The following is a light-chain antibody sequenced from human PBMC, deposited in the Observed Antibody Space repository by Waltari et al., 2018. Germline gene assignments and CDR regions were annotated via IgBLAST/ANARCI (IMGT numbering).Light chain of an antibody. J-gene: IGLJ7*01. Sequence: QSVLTHPPSVSAAPGQRVTIPCSGGRSHIGKYFLSLYRQFPSTAPNLLIYGDTERPAGIAGRFSGAKSGTSATLDITGRQAGDEADYYCGTWDSSLSGAVFGGGTHLTVL. CDR2: GDT. V-gene: IGLV1-51*02. CDR1: RSHIGKYF. CDR3: GTWDSSLSGAV.